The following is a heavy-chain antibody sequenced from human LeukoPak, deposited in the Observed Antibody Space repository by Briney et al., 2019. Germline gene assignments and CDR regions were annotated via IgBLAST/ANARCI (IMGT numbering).Heavy chain of an antibody. CDR3: AKGALYYDFWSGYQFDY. D-gene: IGHD3-3*01. Sequence: GGFLRLSCAASGFTFSSYAMHWVRQAPGKGLEWVAVISYDGSNKYYADSVKGRFTISRDNSKNTLYLQMNSLRAEDTAVYYCAKGALYYDFWSGYQFDYWGQGTLDTVSS. CDR2: ISYDGSNK. J-gene: IGHJ4*02. CDR1: GFTFSSYA. V-gene: IGHV3-30*04.